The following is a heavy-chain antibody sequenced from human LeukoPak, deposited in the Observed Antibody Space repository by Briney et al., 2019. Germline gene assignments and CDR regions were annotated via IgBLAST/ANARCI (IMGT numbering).Heavy chain of an antibody. CDR1: GFTFSSYS. CDR3: ARAKTYYDFWSGYFLPFDY. V-gene: IGHV3-21*01. J-gene: IGHJ4*02. Sequence: PGGSLRLSCAASGFTFSSYSMTWVRQAPGKGLEWVSSISSSSSYIYYADSVKGRFTISRDNAKNSLYLQMNSLRAEDTAVYYCARAKTYYDFWSGYFLPFDYWGQGTLVTVSS. D-gene: IGHD3-3*01. CDR2: ISSSSSYI.